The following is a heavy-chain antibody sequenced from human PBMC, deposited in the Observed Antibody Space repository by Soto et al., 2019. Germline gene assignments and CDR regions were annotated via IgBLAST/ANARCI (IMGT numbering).Heavy chain of an antibody. CDR3: ARIVYDFWSGIYYYYMDV. CDR2: MNPNSGNT. V-gene: IGHV1-8*01. Sequence: ASVKVSCKASGYTFTSYDINCVRQATGQGLEWMGWMNPNSGNTGYAQKFQGRVTMTRNTSISTAYMELSSLRSEDTAVYYCARIVYDFWSGIYYYYMDVWVKGTTVTVSS. CDR1: GYTFTSYD. J-gene: IGHJ6*03. D-gene: IGHD3-3*01.